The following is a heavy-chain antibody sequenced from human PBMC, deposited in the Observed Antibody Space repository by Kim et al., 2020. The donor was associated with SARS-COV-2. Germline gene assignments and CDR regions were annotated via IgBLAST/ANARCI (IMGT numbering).Heavy chain of an antibody. CDR2: IYHSGST. CDR3: ARQRIAAAGTYFDY. CDR1: GGSISSFY. J-gene: IGHJ4*02. D-gene: IGHD6-13*01. V-gene: IGHV4-59*01. Sequence: SETLSLTCTVSGGSISSFYWSWIRQPPGKGLEWIGYIYHSGSTNYNPSLKSRVTISVDTSKNQFSLKLSSVTAADTAVYYCARQRIAAAGTYFDYWGQGTLVTVSS.